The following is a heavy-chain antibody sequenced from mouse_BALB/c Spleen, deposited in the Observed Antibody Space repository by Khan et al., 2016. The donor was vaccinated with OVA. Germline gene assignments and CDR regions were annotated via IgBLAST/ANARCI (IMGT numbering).Heavy chain of an antibody. CDR2: INPSTGYT. CDR1: GYTFSTYW. Sequence: VELVASGAELAKPGASVKMSCKASGYTFSTYWMHWVKQRPGQGLEWIGNINPSTGYTYYNQKFKDKATLTADKSSSTAYMQLSSLTSEDSAVYYCARDRIDYWGQGTTLTVSS. J-gene: IGHJ2*01. CDR3: ARDRIDY. V-gene: IGHV1-7*01.